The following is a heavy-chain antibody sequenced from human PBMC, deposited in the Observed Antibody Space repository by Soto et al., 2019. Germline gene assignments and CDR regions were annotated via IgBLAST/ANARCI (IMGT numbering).Heavy chain of an antibody. J-gene: IGHJ4*02. CDR2: INPNSGGT. V-gene: IGHV1-2*04. CDR1: GYTFTGYY. D-gene: IGHD6-19*01. CDR3: ARDTLAVAGMAGWPNY. Sequence: ASVKVSCKASGYTFTGYYMHWVRQAPGQGLEWMGWINPNSGGTNYAQKFQGWVTMTRDTSISTAYMELSRLRSDDTAVYYCARDTLAVAGMAGWPNYWGQGTLVTVSS.